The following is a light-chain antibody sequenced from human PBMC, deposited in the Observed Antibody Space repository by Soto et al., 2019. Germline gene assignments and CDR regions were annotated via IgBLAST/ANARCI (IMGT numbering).Light chain of an antibody. CDR3: TSHAGTSNLV. CDR1: SSDVGGYNY. CDR2: EVS. V-gene: IGLV2-8*01. Sequence: QSVLTQPPSASGSPGQSVTISCTGTSSDVGGYNYVSWYQQHPGKAPKLMIYEVSKRPSGVPDRFSGSKSGNTASLTVSGLQAEDEADYYCTSHAGTSNLVFGGGTKVTVL. J-gene: IGLJ2*01.